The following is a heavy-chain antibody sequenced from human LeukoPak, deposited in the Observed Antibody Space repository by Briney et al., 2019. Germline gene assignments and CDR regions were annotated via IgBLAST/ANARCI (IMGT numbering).Heavy chain of an antibody. Sequence: GGPLRLPCAASGLPFSTYPKSCPPQAPGKALEWVSSISTSGDSTYYTDSVKGRLTISRDNCKNTLYLQMKSLRAEDTALYDCAKRREAGIGSLYYFGSWGQGTLVTVSS. CDR1: GLPFSTYP. CDR3: AKRREAGIGSLYYFGS. CDR2: ISTSGDST. D-gene: IGHD2/OR15-2a*01. J-gene: IGHJ4*02. V-gene: IGHV3-23*01.